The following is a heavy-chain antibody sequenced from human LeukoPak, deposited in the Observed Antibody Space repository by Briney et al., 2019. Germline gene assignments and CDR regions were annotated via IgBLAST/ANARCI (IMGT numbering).Heavy chain of an antibody. Sequence: PSQTLSLTCTVSGGSISSGSYYWSWIRQPAGKGLEWIGRIYTSGSTNYNPSLKSRVTMSVDTSKNQFSLKLSSVTAADTAVYYCARARAVATPFDYWGQGTLVTVSS. CDR2: IYTSGST. V-gene: IGHV4-61*02. J-gene: IGHJ4*02. D-gene: IGHD5-12*01. CDR3: ARARAVATPFDY. CDR1: GGSISSGSYY.